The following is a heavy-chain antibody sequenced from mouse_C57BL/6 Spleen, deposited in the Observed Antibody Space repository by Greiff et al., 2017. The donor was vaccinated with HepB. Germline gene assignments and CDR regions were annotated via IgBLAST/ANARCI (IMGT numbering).Heavy chain of an antibody. J-gene: IGHJ3*01. V-gene: IGHV3-6*01. Sequence: LQESGPGLVKPSQSLSLTCSVTGYSITSGYYWNWIRQFPGNKLEWMGYISYDGSNNYNPSLKNRISITRDTSKNQFFLKLNSVTTEDTATYYCARGDSNYAWFAYWGQGTLVTVSA. CDR2: ISYDGSN. D-gene: IGHD2-5*01. CDR3: ARGDSNYAWFAY. CDR1: GYSITSGYY.